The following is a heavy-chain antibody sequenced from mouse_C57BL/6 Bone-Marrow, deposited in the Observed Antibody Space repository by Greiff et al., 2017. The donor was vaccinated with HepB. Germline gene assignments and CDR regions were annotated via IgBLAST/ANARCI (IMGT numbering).Heavy chain of an antibody. D-gene: IGHD1-1*01. V-gene: IGHV1-18*01. J-gene: IGHJ4*01. CDR2: INPNNGGT. CDR1: GYTFTDYN. Sequence: EVQLQQSGPELVKPGASVKIPCKASGYTFTDYNMDWVKQSHGKSLEWIGDINPNNGGTIYNQKFKGKATLTVDQSSSTAYMELRSLTSEDTAVYYCARGPYDYYGSSLPAMDYWGQGTSVTVSS. CDR3: ARGPYDYYGSSLPAMDY.